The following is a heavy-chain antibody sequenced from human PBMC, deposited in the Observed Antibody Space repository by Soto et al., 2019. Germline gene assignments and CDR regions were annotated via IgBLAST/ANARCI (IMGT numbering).Heavy chain of an antibody. V-gene: IGHV3-21*01. J-gene: IGHJ6*03. CDR3: ARGAAGFGVVHMDV. CDR1: GFTFSSYS. D-gene: IGHD3-3*01. Sequence: EVQLVESGGGLVKPGGSLRLSCAASGFTFSSYSMNWVRQAPGKGLEWVSSISSSSSYIYYADSVKGRFTISRDNAKNSLYLQMNSLRAEDTAVYYCARGAAGFGVVHMDVWGKGTTVTVSS. CDR2: ISSSSSYI.